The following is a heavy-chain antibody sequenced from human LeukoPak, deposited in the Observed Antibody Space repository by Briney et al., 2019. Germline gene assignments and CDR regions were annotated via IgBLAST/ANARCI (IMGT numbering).Heavy chain of an antibody. V-gene: IGHV3-7*01. J-gene: IGHJ4*02. Sequence: GGSLRLSCAASGFIFRDYWMSWVRQAPGKGLEWVANIKHDGSEKYYVDSVKGRFTISRDNAKNSLSLQMNSLRAEDTAVYYCARDSFSMVRGVIFGFWGQGILVTVSS. D-gene: IGHD3-10*01. CDR3: ARDSFSMVRGVIFGF. CDR1: GFIFRDYW. CDR2: IKHDGSEK.